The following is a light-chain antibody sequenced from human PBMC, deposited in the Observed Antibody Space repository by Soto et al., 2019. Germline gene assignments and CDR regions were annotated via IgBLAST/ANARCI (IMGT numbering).Light chain of an antibody. V-gene: IGKV1-33*01. CDR1: QSISSY. Sequence: DIQITQSPSSLSASVRDRVTITCRASQSISSYSNWYQQKPGKAPNLLIYDASNLETGVPSRFSGSGSGTDFTLTISSLQPEDIATYFCQQYDDLPITFGQGTRLEIK. J-gene: IGKJ5*01. CDR2: DAS. CDR3: QQYDDLPIT.